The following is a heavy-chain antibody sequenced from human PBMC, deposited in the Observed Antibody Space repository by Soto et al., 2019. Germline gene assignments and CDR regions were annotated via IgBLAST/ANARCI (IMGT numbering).Heavy chain of an antibody. CDR1: GDSLSFYY. J-gene: IGHJ6*03. CDR3: ARRGEAIPAYYYMDV. V-gene: IGHV4-34*01. D-gene: IGHD2-21*01. CDR2: VHRSGDT. Sequence: SETLSLTCAVSGDSLSFYYWSWLRQSPGRGLEWLGEVHRSGDTKYNPSFTSRVTISVDSSRNQLSLKFRSVTAADTAIYYCARRGEAIPAYYYMDVWAKGTTVTVSS.